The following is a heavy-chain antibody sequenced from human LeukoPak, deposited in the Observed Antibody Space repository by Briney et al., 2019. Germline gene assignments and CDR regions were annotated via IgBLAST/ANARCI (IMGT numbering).Heavy chain of an antibody. CDR3: ARNMALRFLESSYRYMDV. CDR1: GYTFTSYG. Sequence: ASVKVSCKASGYTFTSYGISWVRQAPGQGLEWMGWINPKSGATNFAQKFQGRVYMTRDTSISTAYMEMSRLTSDDTAVYYCARNMALRFLESSYRYMDVWGQGTTVTVSS. CDR2: INPKSGAT. V-gene: IGHV1-2*02. J-gene: IGHJ6*02. D-gene: IGHD3-3*01.